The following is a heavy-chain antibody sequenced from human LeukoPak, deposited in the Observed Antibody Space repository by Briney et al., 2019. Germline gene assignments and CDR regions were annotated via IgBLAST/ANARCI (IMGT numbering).Heavy chain of an antibody. CDR3: ARYASGWYYFDY. V-gene: IGHV4-4*07. D-gene: IGHD6-19*01. CDR2: IYTSGST. Sequence: PSETLSLTCTVSGGSISSYYWSWIRQPAGKGLGWIGRIYTSGSTNYNPSLKSRVTMSVDTSKNQFSLKLSSVTAADTAVYYCARYASGWYYFDYWGQGTLVTVSS. CDR1: GGSISSYY. J-gene: IGHJ4*02.